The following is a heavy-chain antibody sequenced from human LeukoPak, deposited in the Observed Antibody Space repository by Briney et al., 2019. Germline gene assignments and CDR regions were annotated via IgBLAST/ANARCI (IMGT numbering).Heavy chain of an antibody. CDR2: IYSDGRT. CDR1: GFTFSSNH. Sequence: GGSLRLSCAASGFTFSSNHMSWVRQAPGKGLEWVSVIYSDGRTYYSDSMKGKFTISRDNSKNTLDLQMHSLRVEDTAVYYCARGLLIDYWGQGTLVTVSS. CDR3: ARGLLIDY. J-gene: IGHJ4*02. V-gene: IGHV3-66*01.